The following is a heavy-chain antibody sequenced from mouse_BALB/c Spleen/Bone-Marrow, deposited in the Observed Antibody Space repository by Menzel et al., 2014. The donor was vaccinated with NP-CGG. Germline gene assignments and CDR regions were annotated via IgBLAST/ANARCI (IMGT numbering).Heavy chain of an antibody. Sequence: QVQLQQSGAELVRPGASVKLSCKASGYTFTSYWVNWVKQRPGQGLEWIGNIYPSDTYTNYNQKFKDKATLTVDKSSNTAYMQPSSPTSEDSAVYYCTRLGENWDGFAYWGQGTLVTVSA. CDR1: GYTFTSYW. J-gene: IGHJ3*01. D-gene: IGHD4-1*01. V-gene: IGHV1-69*02. CDR2: IYPSDTYT. CDR3: TRLGENWDGFAY.